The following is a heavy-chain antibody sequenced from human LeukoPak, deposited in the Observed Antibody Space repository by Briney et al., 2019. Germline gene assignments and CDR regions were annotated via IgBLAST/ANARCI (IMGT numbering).Heavy chain of an antibody. CDR1: GFTFSSYA. J-gene: IGHJ4*02. V-gene: IGHV3-30*04. CDR2: ISYDGSNK. Sequence: PGGSLRLSCAASGFTFSSYAMHWVRQAPGKGLEWVAVISYDGSNKYYADSVKGRFTISRDNSKNTLYLQMNSLRAEDTAVYYCARDSTYYYDSSGYYPGDYWGQGTLVTVSS. CDR3: ARDSTYYYDSSGYYPGDY. D-gene: IGHD3-22*01.